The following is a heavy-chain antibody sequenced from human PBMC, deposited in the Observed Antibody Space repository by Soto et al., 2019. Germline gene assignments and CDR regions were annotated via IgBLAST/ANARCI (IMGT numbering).Heavy chain of an antibody. V-gene: IGHV1-18*01. CDR1: GYTFTSYG. D-gene: IGHD3-10*01. CDR2: ISAYNGNT. CDR3: ARDKSPSGSGSYPHY. Sequence: GASVKVSCKASGYTFTSYGISWVRQAPGQGLEWMGWISAYNGNTNYAQKLQGRVTMTTDTSTSTAYMELRSLRSDDTAVYYCARDKSPSGSGSYPHYWGQGTLVTVSS. J-gene: IGHJ4*02.